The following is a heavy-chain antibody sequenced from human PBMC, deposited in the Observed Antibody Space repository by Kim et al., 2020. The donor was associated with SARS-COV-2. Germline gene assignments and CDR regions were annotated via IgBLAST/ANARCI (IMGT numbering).Heavy chain of an antibody. CDR1: GYTFTYYA. Sequence: ASVKVSCKASGYTFTYYAINWVRQAPGQGLEWMGWINTNTGNPTYAQGFTGRYVFSLDTSVSTAFLQISSLKAEDTAVYFCARNTSGYLFDYWGQGTLV. CDR3: ARNTSGYLFDY. J-gene: IGHJ4*02. V-gene: IGHV7-4-1*02. CDR2: INTNTGNP. D-gene: IGHD3-22*01.